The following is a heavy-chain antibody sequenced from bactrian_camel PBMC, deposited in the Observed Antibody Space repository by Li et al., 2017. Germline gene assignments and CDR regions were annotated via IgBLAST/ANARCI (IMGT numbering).Heavy chain of an antibody. V-gene: IGHV3S6*01. D-gene: IGHD6*01. CDR3: AQGTYKYGTIWSFDYND. Sequence: HVQLVESGGGLVQPGGSLRLSCAVSGGTFLSWVRQAPGKGLDWVSSVYGDGSGTFYSDSVKGRFTISRDNAKNTLYLQMNSLKPEDTAMYYCAQGTYKYGTIWSFDYNDWGQGTQVTVS. CDR1: GGTF. J-gene: IGHJ4*01. CDR2: VYGDGSGT.